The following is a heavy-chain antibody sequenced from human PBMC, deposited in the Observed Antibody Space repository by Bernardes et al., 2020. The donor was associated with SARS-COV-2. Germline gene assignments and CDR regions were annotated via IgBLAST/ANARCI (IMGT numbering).Heavy chain of an antibody. Sequence: GGSLRLSCEASGFSVRNYYMNWVRQAPGKGLEWVSLIYSGGNTYHAPSVKGRFTISRDNSKNTLSLQMNSLRAEDTAVYYCARGGFCNNTNCYLRSSGMDVWGQGTTVTVSS. D-gene: IGHD2-2*01. CDR3: ARGGFCNNTNCYLRSSGMDV. J-gene: IGHJ6*02. CDR1: GFSVRNYY. CDR2: IYSGGNT. V-gene: IGHV3-53*01.